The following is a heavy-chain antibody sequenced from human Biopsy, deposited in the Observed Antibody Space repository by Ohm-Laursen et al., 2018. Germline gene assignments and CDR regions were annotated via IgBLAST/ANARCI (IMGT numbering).Heavy chain of an antibody. CDR2: IYYSGST. V-gene: IGHV4-59*07. D-gene: IGHD2/OR15-2a*01. Sequence: SHTLSFTCTVSGGSISSDYWSWIRQTPGKGLEWIGYIYYSGSTNYNPSLKSRVTISVDTSKNQFPLRPNSVTAADTAVYYCARATNSTGWPYYYFYGMDVWGQGTTVTVSS. J-gene: IGHJ6*02. CDR3: ARATNSTGWPYYYFYGMDV. CDR1: GGSISSDY.